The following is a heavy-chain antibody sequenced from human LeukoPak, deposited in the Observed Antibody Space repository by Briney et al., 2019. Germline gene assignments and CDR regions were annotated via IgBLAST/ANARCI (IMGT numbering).Heavy chain of an antibody. Sequence: GGTLRLSCAASGFTFTNYGMNWVRQAPGKGLEWVSGIIASGGTTYTADSVKGRFTISRDNSKNTLYLQMNSLRAEDTAVYYCAGDLNWGAFDIRGQGTMVSVSS. J-gene: IGHJ3*02. V-gene: IGHV3-23*01. CDR1: GFTFTNYG. D-gene: IGHD7-27*01. CDR2: IIASGGTT. CDR3: AGDLNWGAFDI.